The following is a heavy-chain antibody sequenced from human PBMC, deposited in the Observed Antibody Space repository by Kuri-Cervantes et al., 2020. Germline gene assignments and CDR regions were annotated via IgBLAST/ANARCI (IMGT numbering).Heavy chain of an antibody. V-gene: IGHV3-74*01. CDR3: ARDWGASGSTNAFDI. Sequence: GGSLRLSCAASGFMFRSYWMHWVRQAPGKGLVWVARINNDGSGTSYADSVKGRFTISRDNAKNTLSLQMNSLRAEDTAVYYCARDWGASGSTNAFDIWGQGTTVTVS. D-gene: IGHD3-10*01. CDR2: INNDGSGT. J-gene: IGHJ3*02. CDR1: GFMFRSYW.